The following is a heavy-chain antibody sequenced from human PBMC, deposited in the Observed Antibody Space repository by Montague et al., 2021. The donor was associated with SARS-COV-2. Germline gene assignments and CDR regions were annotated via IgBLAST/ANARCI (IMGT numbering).Heavy chain of an antibody. CDR2: INYVGGS. V-gene: IGHV4-61*08. CDR3: ARATSVRGAVSWFDP. J-gene: IGHJ5*02. D-gene: IGHD3-10*02. Sequence: SETLSLTCTVSGDSVSSSDHYWGWIRQPPGKGLEWIAYINYVGGSNYNPSLKSRVNVSVETSKNQFSLKLTSLIAADTAVYYCARATSVRGAVSWFDPWGQGILVSVSS. CDR1: GDSVSSSDHY.